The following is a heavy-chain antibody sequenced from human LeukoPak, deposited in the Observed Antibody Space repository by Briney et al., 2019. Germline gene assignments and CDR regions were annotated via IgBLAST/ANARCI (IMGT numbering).Heavy chain of an antibody. CDR1: GFTLSRSF. CDR3: AKVVAVALLEYFQH. D-gene: IGHD6-19*01. Sequence: PGGSLRLSCAASGFTLSRSFMSWVRQPPGKGLEWVSTMSGGGGTTYYADSVKGRFTISRDNSNNTLYLQMNSLTAEDTAVYYCAKVVAVALLEYFQHWGQGTLVTVSS. CDR2: MSGGGGTT. V-gene: IGHV3-23*01. J-gene: IGHJ1*01.